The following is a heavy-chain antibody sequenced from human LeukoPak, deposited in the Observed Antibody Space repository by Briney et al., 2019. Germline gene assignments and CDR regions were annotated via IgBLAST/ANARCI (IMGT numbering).Heavy chain of an antibody. CDR2: INPNSGGT. D-gene: IGHD1-7*01. J-gene: IGHJ4*02. V-gene: IGHV1-2*02. CDR1: GYTFTSYG. Sequence: ASVKVSCKASGYTFTSYGISWVRQAPGQGLEWMGWINPNSGGTNYAQKFQGRVTMTRDTSISTAYMELSRLRSDDTAVYYCARETYNWNYDFDYWGQGTLVTVSS. CDR3: ARETYNWNYDFDY.